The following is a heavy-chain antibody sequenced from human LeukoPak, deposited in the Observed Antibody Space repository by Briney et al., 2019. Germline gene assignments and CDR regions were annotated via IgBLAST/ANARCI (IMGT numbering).Heavy chain of an antibody. J-gene: IGHJ4*02. D-gene: IGHD3-22*01. CDR2: ISAYNGNT. CDR3: ARAPDYYYDSSGPHFDY. V-gene: IGHV1-18*01. CDR1: GGTFSSYA. Sequence: ASVKVSCKASGGTFSSYAISWVRQAPGQGLEWMGWISAYNGNTNYAQKLQGRVTMTTDTSTSTAYMELRSLRSDDTAVYYCARAPDYYYDSSGPHFDYWGQGTLVTVSS.